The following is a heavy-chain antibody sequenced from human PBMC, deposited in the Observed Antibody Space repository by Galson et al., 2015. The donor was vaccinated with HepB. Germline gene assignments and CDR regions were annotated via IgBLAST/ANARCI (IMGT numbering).Heavy chain of an antibody. V-gene: IGHV6-1*01. Sequence: CAISGDSVSSNSAAWNWIRQSPSRGLEWLGRTYYRFNWYNDYAVSVKSRMTINPDTSKNQFSLQLNSVTPEDTAVYYCARQLGPLYDYDSAGYHGTTFDYWGQGTPVTVSS. D-gene: IGHD3-22*01. CDR2: TYYRFNWYN. CDR1: GDSVSSNSAA. CDR3: ARQLGPLYDYDSAGYHGTTFDY. J-gene: IGHJ4*02.